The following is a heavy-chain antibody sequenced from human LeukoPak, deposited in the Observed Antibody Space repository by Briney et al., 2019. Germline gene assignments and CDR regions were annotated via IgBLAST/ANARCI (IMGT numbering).Heavy chain of an antibody. J-gene: IGHJ4*02. Sequence: ASVKVSCKASGYTFTGYYMHWVRQAPGQGLEWMGWINPNSGGTNYAQKFQGRVTMTRDTSISTAYMELSRLSSVTAADTAVYYCARGKAVAGMRPLDYWGQGTLVTVSS. V-gene: IGHV1-2*02. CDR3: ARGKAVAGMRPLDY. CDR2: INPNSGGT. D-gene: IGHD6-19*01. CDR1: GYTFTGYY.